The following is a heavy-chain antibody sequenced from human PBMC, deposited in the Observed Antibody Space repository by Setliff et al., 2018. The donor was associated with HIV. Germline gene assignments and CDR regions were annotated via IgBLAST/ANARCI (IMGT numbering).Heavy chain of an antibody. V-gene: IGHV4-61*10. D-gene: IGHD2-2*01. CDR2: IYSSGAT. Sequence: SETLSLTCSVSGGSITSGSYYWIWIRQPAGKGLEWIGHIYSSGATNYNPSLKSRVFISADTSKTEFSLTLSSVTAADTAVYYCARDPGGLYCRSTTCQGGCFDPWGQGTLVTVSS. CDR1: GGSITSGSYY. J-gene: IGHJ5*02. CDR3: ARDPGGLYCRSTTCQGGCFDP.